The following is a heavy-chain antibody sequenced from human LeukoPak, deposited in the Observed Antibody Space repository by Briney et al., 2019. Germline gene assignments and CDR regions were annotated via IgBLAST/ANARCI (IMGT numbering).Heavy chain of an antibody. D-gene: IGHD3-10*01. V-gene: IGHV3-23*01. CDR1: GFTYSHYG. CDR3: AKSRSWGLDY. Sequence: GGSLRLSCVASGFTYSHYGMNWVRQAPGKGLEWVSSISGSGGSTYYADSVKGRFTISRDNSKNTLYLQMNSLRAEDTAVYYCAKSRSWGLDYWGQGTLVTVSS. CDR2: ISGSGGST. J-gene: IGHJ4*02.